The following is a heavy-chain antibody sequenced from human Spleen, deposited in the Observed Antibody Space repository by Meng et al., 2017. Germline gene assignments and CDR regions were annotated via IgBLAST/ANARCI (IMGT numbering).Heavy chain of an antibody. J-gene: IGHJ4*02. CDR1: GGTFSSYA. Sequence: SVKVSCKASGGTFSSYAISWVRQAPGQGLEWMGRIIPILGIANYAQKFQGRVTITADKSTSTAYMELSRLRSDDTAVYYCARGPMVRGVIPSHMEDYWGQGTLVTVSS. D-gene: IGHD3-10*01. CDR3: ARGPMVRGVIPSHMEDY. CDR2: IIPILGIA. V-gene: IGHV1-69*04.